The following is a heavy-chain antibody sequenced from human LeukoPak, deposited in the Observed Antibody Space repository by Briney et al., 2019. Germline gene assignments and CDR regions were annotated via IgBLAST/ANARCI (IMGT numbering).Heavy chain of an antibody. CDR2: IYYSGST. J-gene: IGHJ5*02. CDR3: ARLMFALVEEAQGFDP. V-gene: IGHV4-39*01. D-gene: IGHD3-16*01. Sequence: SETLSLTCTVSGGSISSSSYYWGWLRQPPGKGLEWIGSIYYSGSTYYNPSLKSRVTISVDTSKNQFSLKLSSVTAADTAVYYCARLMFALVEEAQGFDPWGQGTLVTVSS. CDR1: GGSISSSSYY.